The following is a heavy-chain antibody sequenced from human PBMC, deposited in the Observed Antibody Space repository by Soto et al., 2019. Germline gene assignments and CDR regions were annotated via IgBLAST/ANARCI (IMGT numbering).Heavy chain of an antibody. CDR2: IYYSGST. Sequence: QLLESGPGLVKPSETLSLTCTVSGGSISSSSYYWGWIRQPPGKGLEWIGSIYYSGSTYYNPSLKSRVTISVDTSKNQFSLKLSSVTAADTAVYYCARHPLLGGFDPWGQGTLVTVSS. D-gene: IGHD2-15*01. CDR1: GGSISSSSYY. J-gene: IGHJ5*02. V-gene: IGHV4-39*01. CDR3: ARHPLLGGFDP.